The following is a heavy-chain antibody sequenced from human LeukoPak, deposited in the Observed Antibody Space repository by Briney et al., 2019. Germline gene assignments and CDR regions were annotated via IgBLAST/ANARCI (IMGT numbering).Heavy chain of an antibody. D-gene: IGHD3-22*01. J-gene: IGHJ4*02. CDR2: MNPNSGNT. V-gene: IGHV1-8*01. Sequence: ASVKVSCKASGYTFTSYDINWVRQATGQGLEWMGWMNPNSGNTGYAQKFQCGVTMTRNTSISTAYMELSSLRSEDTAVYYCARVPVRRGLLQGFDYWGQGTLVTVSS. CDR3: ARVPVRRGLLQGFDY. CDR1: GYTFTSYD.